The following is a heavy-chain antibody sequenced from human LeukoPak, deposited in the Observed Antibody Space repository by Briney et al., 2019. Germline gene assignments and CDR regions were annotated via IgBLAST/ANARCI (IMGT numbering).Heavy chain of an antibody. J-gene: IGHJ4*02. V-gene: IGHV3-74*01. CDR1: GFTFSNYW. D-gene: IGHD5-18*01. CDR2: ISGDGRAR. Sequence: GGSLRLSCATSGFTFSNYWMHWVHQAPGKGPVWVSHISGDGRARNYADSVKGRFTISRDNAKNMVYLQMNSLRAEDTAVYYCAKDLRGYSYGPVTAFDYWGQGTLVTVSS. CDR3: AKDLRGYSYGPVTAFDY.